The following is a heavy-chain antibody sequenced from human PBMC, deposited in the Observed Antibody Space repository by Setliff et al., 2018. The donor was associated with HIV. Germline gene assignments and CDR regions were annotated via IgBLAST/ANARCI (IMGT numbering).Heavy chain of an antibody. Sequence: ASVKVSCKASGYPFSGYGISWVRQAPGQGLEWMGWVSAYSGDTNYAQKFQGRLTMTTDTSTNTAYMELRSLRSDDTAVYYCGRSETRDSRGLYYWGQGTLVTVSS. J-gene: IGHJ4*02. CDR1: GYPFSGYG. CDR2: VSAYSGDT. CDR3: GRSETRDSRGLYY. D-gene: IGHD3-22*01. V-gene: IGHV1-18*01.